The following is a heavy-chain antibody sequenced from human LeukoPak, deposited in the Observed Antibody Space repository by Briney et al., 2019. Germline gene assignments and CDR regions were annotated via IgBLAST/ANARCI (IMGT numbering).Heavy chain of an antibody. CDR1: GFTFSSYG. V-gene: IGHV3-30*02. CDR3: ATDRGIAAETGDAEYFQH. D-gene: IGHD6-13*01. Sequence: PGGSLRLSCAASGFTFSSYGMHWVRQAPGKGLEWVAFIRYDGSNKYYADSVKGRFTISRDNSKNTLYLQMNSLRAEDTAVYYCATDRGIAAETGDAEYFQHWGQGTLVTVSS. CDR2: IRYDGSNK. J-gene: IGHJ1*01.